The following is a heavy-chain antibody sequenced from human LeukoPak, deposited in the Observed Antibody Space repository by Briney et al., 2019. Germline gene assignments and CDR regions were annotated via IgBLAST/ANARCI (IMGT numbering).Heavy chain of an antibody. CDR3: ARGGSRTSDY. CDR2: IYYSGST. V-gene: IGHV4-59*01. CDR1: GGSISSYY. Sequence: SETLSLTCTATGGSISSYYWSWIRQTPGKGLEWIGYIYYSGSTNYNPSLKSRVTISVDTSKNQFSLKLSSVTAADTAVYYCARGGSRTSDYWGQGTLVTVSS. D-gene: IGHD3-10*01. J-gene: IGHJ4*02.